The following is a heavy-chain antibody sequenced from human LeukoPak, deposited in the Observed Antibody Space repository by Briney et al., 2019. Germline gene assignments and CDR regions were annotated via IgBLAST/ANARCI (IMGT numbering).Heavy chain of an antibody. CDR1: GGTFSSYA. CDR3: ARARYYDFWSGYYPFDY. D-gene: IGHD3-3*01. J-gene: IGHJ4*02. V-gene: IGHV1-69*05. CDR2: IIPIFGTA. Sequence: SVKVSCKASGGTFSSYAISWVRQAPGQGLEWMGRIIPIFGTANYAQKFQGRVTNTTDASTSTAYMELSSLRSEDTAVYYCARARYYDFWSGYYPFDYWGQGTLVTVSS.